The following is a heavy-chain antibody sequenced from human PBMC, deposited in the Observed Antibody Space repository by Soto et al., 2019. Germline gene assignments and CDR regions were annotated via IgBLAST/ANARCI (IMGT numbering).Heavy chain of an antibody. Sequence: VQLVESGGGLVKPGGSLRLSCGASGFTFSDYYMTWIRQAPGKGLEWLAYISRDGNAIFYADSVNGRFTISRDNAKNSLFLQMDDLRAEDTGMFFCARGAEMSTLTKWFDPWGQGTLVIVSS. J-gene: IGHJ5*02. V-gene: IGHV3-11*01. CDR1: GFTFSDYY. CDR2: ISRDGNAI. CDR3: ARGAEMSTLTKWFDP. D-gene: IGHD1-1*01.